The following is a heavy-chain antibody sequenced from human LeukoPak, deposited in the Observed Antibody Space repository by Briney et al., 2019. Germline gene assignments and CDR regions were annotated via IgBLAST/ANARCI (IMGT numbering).Heavy chain of an antibody. J-gene: IGHJ4*02. CDR2: IDPSDSYT. Sequence: GESLRISCEDSGYGFTSYWITWVRQMPGKGLEWMGRIDPSDSYTNYSPSFQGHVTISADKSINTAYLQWSTLKASDTAMYYCARLVGYTHAHSDHWGQGTLVTVSS. CDR1: GYGFTSYW. CDR3: ARLVGYTHAHSDH. D-gene: IGHD5-18*01. V-gene: IGHV5-10-1*01.